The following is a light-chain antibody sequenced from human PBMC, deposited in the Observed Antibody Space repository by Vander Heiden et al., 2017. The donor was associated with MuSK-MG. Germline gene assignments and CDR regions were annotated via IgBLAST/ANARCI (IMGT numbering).Light chain of an antibody. J-gene: IGLJ2*01. Sequence: QSVLTQPPSASGTPGQRVTTSCSGSNSNIGTNTVNWYQQRPGTGPKLLIYNDNQRPSGVPDRFSGSKSGTSASLAISGLQSEDEADYYCAAWDVSLNGPGFGGGTKLTVL. V-gene: IGLV1-44*01. CDR2: NDN. CDR3: AAWDVSLNGPG. CDR1: NSNIGTNT.